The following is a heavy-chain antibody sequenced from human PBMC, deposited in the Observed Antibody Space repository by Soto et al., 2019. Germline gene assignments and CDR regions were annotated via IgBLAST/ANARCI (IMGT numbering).Heavy chain of an antibody. CDR3: ARGVIVATTAWFDP. CDR1: GFTFSSYA. Sequence: GGSLRLSCAASGFTFSSYAMSWVRQAPGKGLEWVSAISGSGGSTYNTSLKTRLTISTDTSKNQVVLTMTNMDPVDTATYYCARGVIVATTAWFDPWGPGTLVTVSS. J-gene: IGHJ5*02. V-gene: IGHV3-23*01. D-gene: IGHD2-15*01. CDR2: ISGSGGST.